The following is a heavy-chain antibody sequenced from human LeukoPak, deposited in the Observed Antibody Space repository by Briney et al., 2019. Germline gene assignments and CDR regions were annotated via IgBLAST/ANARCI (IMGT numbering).Heavy chain of an antibody. V-gene: IGHV1-24*01. Sequence: ASVKVSCKVSGYTLTELSMHWVRQAPGKGLEWMGGFDPEDGETIYAQKFQGRVTMTEDTSTDTAYMELSSLRSEDTAVYYCATGGLGSCSSTSCYRAQNVWGKGTTVTVSS. D-gene: IGHD2-2*02. CDR3: ATGGLGSCSSTSCYRAQNV. CDR1: GYTLTELS. CDR2: FDPEDGET. J-gene: IGHJ6*04.